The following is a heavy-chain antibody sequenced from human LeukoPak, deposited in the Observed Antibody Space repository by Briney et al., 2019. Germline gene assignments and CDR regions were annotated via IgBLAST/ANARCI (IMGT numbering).Heavy chain of an antibody. CDR1: GGTFSGYY. CDR3: ARLPVIVGAALEYYYYYMDV. CDR2: SNDSGGT. Sequence: SETLSLTCAVYGGTFSGYYWSWIRQPPGRRLEWVGESNDSGGTNYNPSLKSRVTISADKSKNQVSLKLTSVTAADTAVYYCARLPVIVGAALEYYYYYMDVWGQGTTVTVSS. D-gene: IGHD1-26*01. V-gene: IGHV4-34*01. J-gene: IGHJ6*03.